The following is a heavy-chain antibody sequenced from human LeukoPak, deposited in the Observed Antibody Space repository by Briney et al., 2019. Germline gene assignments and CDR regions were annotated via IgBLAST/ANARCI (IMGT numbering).Heavy chain of an antibody. CDR2: ISITSDYI. V-gene: IGHV3-21*01. Sequence: GRSLRLSCAASGFTFSSYTMNWVRQAPGKGLEWVSSISITSDYIYYADSVKGRFTISRDNAKNSLYLQMSSLRAEDTAVYYCARDRSSGSHRVVTAFDIWGQGTMVTVSS. D-gene: IGHD1-26*01. CDR1: GFTFSSYT. CDR3: ARDRSSGSHRVVTAFDI. J-gene: IGHJ3*02.